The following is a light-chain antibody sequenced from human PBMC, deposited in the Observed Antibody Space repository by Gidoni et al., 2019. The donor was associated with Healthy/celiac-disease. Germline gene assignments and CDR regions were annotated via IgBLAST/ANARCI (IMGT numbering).Light chain of an antibody. CDR1: SSDVGGYNY. J-gene: IGLJ3*02. V-gene: IGLV2-8*01. CDR3: SSYAGEL. CDR2: EVS. Sequence: QSALTQPPSPSGSPGQSVTISCTGTSSDVGGYNYVSWYQQHPGKAPKLMIYEVSKRPSGVPDRFSGSKSGNTASLTVSGLQAEDEADYYCSSYAGELFGGGTKLTVL.